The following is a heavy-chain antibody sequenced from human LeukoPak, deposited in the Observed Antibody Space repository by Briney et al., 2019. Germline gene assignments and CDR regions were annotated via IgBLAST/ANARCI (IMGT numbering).Heavy chain of an antibody. CDR2: IYYTGST. J-gene: IGHJ4*02. V-gene: IGHV4-39*07. CDR1: GGSIISTDDY. Sequence: SETLSLTCTVSGGSIISTDDYWGWIRQPPGKGPEWIGSIYYTGSTYHNPSLKSRVTISEDPSKNQFSLKLRSVTAADTAVYYCARQQIYVDTGLVDYFDYWGQGILVTVSS. D-gene: IGHD5-18*01. CDR3: ARQQIYVDTGLVDYFDY.